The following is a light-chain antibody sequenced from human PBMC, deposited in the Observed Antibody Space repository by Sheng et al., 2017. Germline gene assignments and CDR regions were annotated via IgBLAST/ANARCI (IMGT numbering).Light chain of an antibody. Sequence: IVMTQSPDSLAVSLGERATFNCKSSQSVLYSSNNKNYLAWYQLKPGQPPKLLISWASTRESGVPDRFSGSGSGTDFTLTISTLQAADVAVYYCQQYYTTPFTFGPGTKVDIK. CDR3: QQYYTTPFT. J-gene: IGKJ3*01. CDR2: WAS. CDR1: QSVLYSSNNKNY. V-gene: IGKV4-1*01.